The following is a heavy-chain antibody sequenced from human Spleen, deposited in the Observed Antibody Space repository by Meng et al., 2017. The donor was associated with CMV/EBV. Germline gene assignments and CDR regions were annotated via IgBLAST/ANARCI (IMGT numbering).Heavy chain of an antibody. CDR2: INPNNGGT. CDR3: ARVPSSSWYEY. CDR1: GYSFTGYH. J-gene: IGHJ4*02. V-gene: IGHV1-2*02. Sequence: ASVKVSCKASGYSFTGYHMHWVRQAPGQGLEWMGWINPNNGGTNYAQKFQGRVTMTTDTSTSTAYMELRSLRSDDTAVYYCARVPSSSWYEYWGQGTLVTVSS. D-gene: IGHD6-13*01.